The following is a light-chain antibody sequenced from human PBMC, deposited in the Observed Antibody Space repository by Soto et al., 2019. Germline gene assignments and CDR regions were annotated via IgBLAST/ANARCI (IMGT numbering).Light chain of an antibody. CDR1: QTLIDSDGYTF. CDR3: MQGTHWPPT. V-gene: IGKV2-30*01. CDR2: KVS. J-gene: IGKJ1*01. Sequence: DVVMTQSPTSLPVTLGQPASISCSSIQTLIDSDGYTFLTWSQQRPGQSPRRLIYKVSNRESGVPDRFSGSGSGTDFTLKISRVEAEDVGVYYCMQGTHWPPTFGQGTKVDIK.